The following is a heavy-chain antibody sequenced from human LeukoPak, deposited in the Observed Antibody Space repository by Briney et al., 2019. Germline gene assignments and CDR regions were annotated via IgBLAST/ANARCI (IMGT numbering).Heavy chain of an antibody. CDR1: GFIFRSFS. D-gene: IGHD6-13*01. Sequence: GGSLRLSCAASGFIFRSFSMTWVRQAPGKGLEWVASISSTSNHKYHADSVKGRFAISRGNDKNSLYLQMNSLRAEDTALYYCATRVTADSYDASDIWGQGTMVTVSS. CDR2: ISSTSNHK. CDR3: ATRVTADSYDASDI. J-gene: IGHJ3*02. V-gene: IGHV3-21*06.